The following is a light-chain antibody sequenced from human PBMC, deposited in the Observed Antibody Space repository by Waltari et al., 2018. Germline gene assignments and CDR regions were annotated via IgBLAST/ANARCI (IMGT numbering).Light chain of an antibody. CDR1: SNDVGGYNY. CDR3: SSYTSSSTLVV. J-gene: IGLJ2*01. Sequence: QSALPQPASVSGSPGQSITLSCTGTSNDVGGYNYAPWYQPNPGKAPNIMFYDDSNRPSVVSNRFSGSRSGNTASLTISGLQAEDEADYYCSSYTSSSTLVVFGGGTKLTVL. CDR2: DDS. V-gene: IGLV2-14*03.